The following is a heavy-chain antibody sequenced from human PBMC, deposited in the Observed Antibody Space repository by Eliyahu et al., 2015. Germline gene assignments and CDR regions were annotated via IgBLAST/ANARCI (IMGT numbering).Heavy chain of an antibody. CDR2: IWYDGSNK. J-gene: IGHJ4*02. CDR3: ARDTYDSCSGGSCPFDY. D-gene: IGHD2-15*01. CDR1: GFTXXSXG. Sequence: QVQLVESGGGVVQPGRSLRLSCAASGFTXXSXGMHWVRQAPGKGLEWVAVIWYDGSNKYYADSVKGRFTISRDNSKNTLYLQMNSLRAEDTAVYYCARDTYDSCSGGSCPFDYWGQGTLVTVSS. V-gene: IGHV3-33*01.